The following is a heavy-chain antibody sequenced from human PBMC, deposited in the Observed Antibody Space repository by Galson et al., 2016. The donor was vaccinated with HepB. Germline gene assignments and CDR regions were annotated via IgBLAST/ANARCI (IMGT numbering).Heavy chain of an antibody. V-gene: IGHV3-74*01. CDR3: ARGLRYHDHWSGKYPEYYYAMDV. J-gene: IGHJ6*02. D-gene: IGHD3-3*01. CDR1: GFTFGRHW. CDR2: IKSDGSFT. Sequence: SLRLSCAGSGFTFGRHWMYWVRQAPGKGLVWVSRIKSDGSFTSYAESVKGRFTISRDNAKNTLYLQMNGLRVEDTAIYYCARGLRYHDHWSGKYPEYYYAMDVWGQGTTVAVSS.